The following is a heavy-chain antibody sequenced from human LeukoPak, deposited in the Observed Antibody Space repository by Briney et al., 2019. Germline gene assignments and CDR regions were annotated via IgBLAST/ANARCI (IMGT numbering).Heavy chain of an antibody. V-gene: IGHV3-23*01. CDR3: AKSSYYDSSGFYREYYFDY. CDR2: IPGSGGST. CDR1: GFTFSSYA. J-gene: IGHJ4*02. D-gene: IGHD3-22*01. Sequence: GGSLRLSCEASGFTFSSYAIRWVRQAPGTGLEWVSSIPGSGGSTYYADSVKGRFTISRDNSKNTLYLQMNSLRAEDTAVYYCAKSSYYDSSGFYREYYFDYWGQGTLVTVSS.